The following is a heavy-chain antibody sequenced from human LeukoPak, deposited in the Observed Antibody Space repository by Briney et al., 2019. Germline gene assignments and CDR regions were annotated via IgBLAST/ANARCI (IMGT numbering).Heavy chain of an antibody. J-gene: IGHJ5*02. V-gene: IGHV4-39*07. Sequence: SETLSLTCTVSGGSISDSRHYWGWIRQPPGKGLEWIGSISYSGTTYSNPSLKSRVAMSLDTSKNQFSLKLSSVTAADTAVYYCARDPLYCSSTSCPRANWFDPWGQGTLVTVSS. CDR1: GGSISDSRHY. D-gene: IGHD2-2*01. CDR2: ISYSGTT. CDR3: ARDPLYCSSTSCPRANWFDP.